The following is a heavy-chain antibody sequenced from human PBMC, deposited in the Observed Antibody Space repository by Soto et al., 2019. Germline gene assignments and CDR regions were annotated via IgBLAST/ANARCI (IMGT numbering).Heavy chain of an antibody. D-gene: IGHD2-15*01. V-gene: IGHV1-18*04. CDR2: ISAYNGNT. CDR3: ARDSTPVDLAAPLGYCSGGSGYSGGGWFDP. Sequence: ASVKVSCKASGYTFTSYGISWVRQAPGQGLEWMGWISAYNGNTHYAQKLQGRVTMTTDTSTSTAYRQRRSLSSDDTAVYYLARDSTPVDLAAPLGYCSGGSGYSGGGWFDPWGQGTLVTV. J-gene: IGHJ5*02. CDR1: GYTFTSYG.